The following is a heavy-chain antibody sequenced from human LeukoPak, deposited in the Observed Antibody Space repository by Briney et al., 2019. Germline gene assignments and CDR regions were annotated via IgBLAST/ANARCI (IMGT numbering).Heavy chain of an antibody. Sequence: GASVKVSCKASGYTFTSYGISWVRQAPGQGLEWMGGIIPILGIANYAQKFQGRVTITADKSTSTAYMELSSLRSEDTAVYYCASYSSSPHYWGQGTLVTVSS. V-gene: IGHV1-69*10. CDR2: IIPILGIA. J-gene: IGHJ4*02. D-gene: IGHD6-13*01. CDR1: GYTFTSYG. CDR3: ASYSSSPHY.